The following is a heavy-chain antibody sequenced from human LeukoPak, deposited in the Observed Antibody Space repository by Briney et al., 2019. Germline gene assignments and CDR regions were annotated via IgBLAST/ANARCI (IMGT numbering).Heavy chain of an antibody. CDR1: GGSISSSSYY. Sequence: PSETLSPTCTVSGGSISSSSYYWGWIRQPPGKGLEWIGSIYYSGSTYYNPSLKSRVTISVDTSKNQFSLKLSSVTAADTAVYYCARLDGRYSSDWGQGTMVTVSS. CDR3: ARLDGRYSSD. J-gene: IGHJ3*01. D-gene: IGHD6-19*01. V-gene: IGHV4-39*01. CDR2: IYYSGST.